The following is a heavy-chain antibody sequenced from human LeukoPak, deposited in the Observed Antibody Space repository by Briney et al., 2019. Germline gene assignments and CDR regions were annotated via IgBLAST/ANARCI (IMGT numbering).Heavy chain of an antibody. D-gene: IGHD1-1*01. V-gene: IGHV3-30*18. CDR3: AKETTGFSPFDY. CDR1: GFTFSSYG. CDR2: IPYDGSNK. J-gene: IGHJ4*02. Sequence: LTGGSLRLSCAASGFTFSSYGMHWVRQAPGKGLEWVAVIPYDGSNKYYADSVKGRFTISRDNSKNTLYLQMNSLRAEDTAVYYCAKETTGFSPFDYWGQGTLVTVSS.